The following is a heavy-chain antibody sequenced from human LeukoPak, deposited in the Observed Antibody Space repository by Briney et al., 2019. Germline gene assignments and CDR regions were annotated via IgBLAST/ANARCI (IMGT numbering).Heavy chain of an antibody. J-gene: IGHJ3*02. CDR3: TSRGGTWYYDSSGTPFDI. CDR2: IKSKTDGGTT. CDR1: GFTFSSCA. V-gene: IGHV3-15*01. Sequence: GGSLRLSCAASGFTFSSCAMNWVRQAPGKGLEWVGRIKSKTDGGTTDYAAPVKGRFTISRDDSKNTLYLQMNSLKTEDTAVYYCTSRGGTWYYDSSGTPFDIWGQGTMVTVSS. D-gene: IGHD3-22*01.